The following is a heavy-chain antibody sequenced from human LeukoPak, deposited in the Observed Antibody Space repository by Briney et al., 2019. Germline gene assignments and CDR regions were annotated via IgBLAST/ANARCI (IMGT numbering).Heavy chain of an antibody. Sequence: SETLSLTCTVSGGSISSGGYYWSWIRQPAGKGLEWIGRIYTSGSTNYNPSLKSRVTMSVDTSKNQFSLKLSSVTAADTAVYYCARDTEMLGFDYWGQGTLVTVSS. CDR2: IYTSGST. CDR1: GGSISSGGYY. J-gene: IGHJ4*02. CDR3: ARDTEMLGFDY. D-gene: IGHD5-24*01. V-gene: IGHV4-61*02.